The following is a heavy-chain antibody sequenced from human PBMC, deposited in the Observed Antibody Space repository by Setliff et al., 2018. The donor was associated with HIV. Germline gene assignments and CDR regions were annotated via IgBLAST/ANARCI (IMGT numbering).Heavy chain of an antibody. J-gene: IGHJ4*02. D-gene: IGHD2-21*02. CDR2: IYFSGSA. CDR1: GDSITSGSFF. V-gene: IGHV4-31*01. CDR3: ARGRVFCGRDSCYNFDY. Sequence: SETLSLTCTVSGDSITSGSFFWTWIRQNPGKGLEWIGYIYFSGSATYNPSLKSPVSISVDTSKNQFYLKPSSVTAADTAVYYCARGRVFCGRDSCYNFDYWGQGILVTVSS.